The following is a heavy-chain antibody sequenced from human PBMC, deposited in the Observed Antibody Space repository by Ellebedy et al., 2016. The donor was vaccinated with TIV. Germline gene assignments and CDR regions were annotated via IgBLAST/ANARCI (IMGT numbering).Heavy chain of an antibody. CDR2: ISAYNGNT. CDR3: AREDGTRGFDY. CDR1: GYTFTSYG. D-gene: IGHD1-1*01. J-gene: IGHJ4*02. Sequence: ASVKVSXXASGYTFTSYGISWVRQAPGQGLEWMGWISAYNGNTNYAQKLQGRVTMTTDTSTSTAYMELRSLRSEDTAVYYCAREDGTRGFDYWGQGTLVTVSS. V-gene: IGHV1-18*01.